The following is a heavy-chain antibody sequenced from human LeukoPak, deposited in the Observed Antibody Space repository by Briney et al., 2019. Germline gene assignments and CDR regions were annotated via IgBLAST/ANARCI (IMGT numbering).Heavy chain of an antibody. CDR2: INTNTGNP. CDR3: ARRGYNWNAGGYWFDP. J-gene: IGHJ5*02. Sequence: ASVNVSCKASGYTFTSYAMNWVRQAPGQGLEWMGWINTNTGNPTYAQGFTGRFVFSLDTSVSTAYLQISSLKAEDTAVYYCARRGYNWNAGGYWFDPWGQGTLVTVSS. CDR1: GYTFTSYA. V-gene: IGHV7-4-1*02. D-gene: IGHD1-1*01.